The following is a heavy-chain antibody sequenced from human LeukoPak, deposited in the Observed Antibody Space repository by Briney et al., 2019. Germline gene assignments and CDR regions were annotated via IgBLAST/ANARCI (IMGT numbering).Heavy chain of an antibody. CDR1: GFPFSTYA. CDR3: AKDVYGDYGGLDY. J-gene: IGHJ4*02. V-gene: IGHV3-23*01. Sequence: GGSLRLSCAASGFPFSTYAMSWVRQAPGKGLEWVSSIRGSDGSTYYADSVKGRFAISRDNSRNTLYLQMNSLRAEDTAVYYCAKDVYGDYGGLDYWGQGTLVTVSS. D-gene: IGHD4-17*01. CDR2: IRGSDGST.